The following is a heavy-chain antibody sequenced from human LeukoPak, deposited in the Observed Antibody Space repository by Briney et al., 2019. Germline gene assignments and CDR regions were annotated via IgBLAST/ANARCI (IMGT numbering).Heavy chain of an antibody. Sequence: SETLSLTCTVSGGSISSYYWSWIRQPPGKGLEWIGYIYYSGSTNYNPSLKSRVTISVDTSKNQFSLKLSSVTAADTAVYYCAGDFWSGYYFRDGGRGTLVTVSS. J-gene: IGHJ4*02. D-gene: IGHD3-3*01. CDR2: IYYSGST. V-gene: IGHV4-59*08. CDR1: GGSISSYY. CDR3: AGDFWSGYYFRD.